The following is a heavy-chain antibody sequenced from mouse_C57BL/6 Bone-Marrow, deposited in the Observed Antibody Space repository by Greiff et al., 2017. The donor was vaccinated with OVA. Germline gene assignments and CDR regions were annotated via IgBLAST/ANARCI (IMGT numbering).Heavy chain of an antibody. V-gene: IGHV1-64*01. D-gene: IGHD2-5*01. Sequence: QVQLQQPGAELVKPGASVKLSCKASGYTFTSYWMHWVKQRPGQGLEWIGMIHSNSGSTNYNEKFKSKATLTVDKSSSTAYMQLSSLTSEDSAVYYCARSLYSNYVYFDVWGTGTTVTVSS. CDR3: ARSLYSNYVYFDV. J-gene: IGHJ1*03. CDR2: IHSNSGST. CDR1: GYTFTSYW.